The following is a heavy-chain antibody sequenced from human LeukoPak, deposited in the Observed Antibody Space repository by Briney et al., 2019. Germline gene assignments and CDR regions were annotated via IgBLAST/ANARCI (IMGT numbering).Heavy chain of an antibody. CDR3: AREGTEEWGTLDY. Sequence: ASVKVSCKASGYTFTSYAMNWVRQAPGQGPEWMGWINTNTGNPTYVQGFTGRFVFSLDTSVSTAYLQISSLKAGDTAVYYCAREGTEEWGTLDYWGQGTLVTVSS. CDR2: INTNTGNP. J-gene: IGHJ4*02. V-gene: IGHV7-4-1*02. CDR1: GYTFTSYA. D-gene: IGHD3-16*01.